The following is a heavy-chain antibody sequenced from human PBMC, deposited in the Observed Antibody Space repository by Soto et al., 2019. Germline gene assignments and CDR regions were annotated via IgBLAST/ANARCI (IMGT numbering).Heavy chain of an antibody. CDR2: IIPLLDIT. CDR1: GGTYSNDI. V-gene: IGHV1-69*04. D-gene: IGHD5-12*01. Sequence: ASVKVSCKASGGTYSNDIITWVRQANGQGLEWMGRIIPLLDITNYAQKFQGRVTITADKSTSTAYMELNSLRSEDTAVYYCVRDSPIGSTYSGYDGIDYWGQGTLVTVSS. CDR3: VRDSPIGSTYSGYDGIDY. J-gene: IGHJ4*02.